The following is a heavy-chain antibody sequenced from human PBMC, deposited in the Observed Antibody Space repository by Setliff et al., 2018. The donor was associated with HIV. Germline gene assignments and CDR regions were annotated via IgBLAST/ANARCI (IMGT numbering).Heavy chain of an antibody. CDR1: GGSISSSSYY. Sequence: PSETLSLTCTVSGGSISSSSYYWGWIRQPPGKGPEWIGSIYYSGSTYSNPSLKSRVTISADTSKNQISLKLNSVTAADTAVYYCARGIGPLPNRENFYYSMDVWGKGTTVTVSS. CDR3: ARGIGPLPNRENFYYSMDV. J-gene: IGHJ6*03. D-gene: IGHD1-26*01. V-gene: IGHV4-39*01. CDR2: IYYSGST.